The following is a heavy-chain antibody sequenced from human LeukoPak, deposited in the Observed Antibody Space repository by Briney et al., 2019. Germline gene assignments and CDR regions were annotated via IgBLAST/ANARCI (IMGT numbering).Heavy chain of an antibody. V-gene: IGHV4-30-2*01. Sequence: PSQTLSLTCAVSGGSISSGGYSWSWIRQPPGKGLEWIGYIYHSGSTYYNPSLKSRVTISVDTSKNQFSLKLSSVTAADTAVYYCARGHGIAAYDHWGQGTLVTVSS. CDR2: IYHSGST. CDR1: GGSISSGGYS. D-gene: IGHD6-13*01. J-gene: IGHJ5*02. CDR3: ARGHGIAAYDH.